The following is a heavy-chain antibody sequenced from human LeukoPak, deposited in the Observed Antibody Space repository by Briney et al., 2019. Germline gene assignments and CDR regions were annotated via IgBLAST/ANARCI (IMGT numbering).Heavy chain of an antibody. CDR1: GGSISSSSYY. D-gene: IGHD2-15*01. V-gene: IGHV4-39*07. CDR3: ARDTPTAYCSGGSCYFDY. Sequence: SETLSLTCTVSGGSISSSSYYWGWIRQPPGKGLEWIGSIYYSGSTYYNPSLKSRVTISLETSKNQFSLKLGSVTAADTAVYYCARDTPTAYCSGGSCYFDYWGQGTLVTVSS. J-gene: IGHJ4*02. CDR2: IYYSGST.